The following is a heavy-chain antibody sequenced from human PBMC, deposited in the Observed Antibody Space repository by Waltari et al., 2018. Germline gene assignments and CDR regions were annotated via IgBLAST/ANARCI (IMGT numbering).Heavy chain of an antibody. V-gene: IGHV4-34*01. CDR2: INHSGST. Sequence: QVQLQQWGAGLLKPSETLSLTCAVYGGSFSGYYWSWIRQPPGKGLEWIGEINHSGSTNYNPSLKSRVTISVDTSKNQFSLKLSSVTAADTAVYYCARRRGYCSGTSCSPRWNWFDPWGQGTLVTVSS. J-gene: IGHJ5*02. D-gene: IGHD2-2*01. CDR1: GGSFSGYY. CDR3: ARRRGYCSGTSCSPRWNWFDP.